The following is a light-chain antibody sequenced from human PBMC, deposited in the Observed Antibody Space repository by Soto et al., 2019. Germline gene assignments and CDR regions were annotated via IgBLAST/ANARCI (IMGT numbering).Light chain of an antibody. CDR3: QQTTSFPLT. CDR2: AAS. J-gene: IGKJ4*01. Sequence: DIQMTQSPSSVSAFVGDRVTITCRASQGIVSWLAWYQQKPGKAPKLLIYAASNLQSGVPLRFSGSGSGTDFTLTISSLQPEDFATYYCQQTTSFPLTFGGVTKVEIK. CDR1: QGIVSW. V-gene: IGKV1-12*01.